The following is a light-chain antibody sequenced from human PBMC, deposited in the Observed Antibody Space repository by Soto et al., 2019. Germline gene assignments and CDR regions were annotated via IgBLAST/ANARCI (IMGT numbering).Light chain of an antibody. Sequence: QSVLTQPPSVSGAPGQRVTISCTGSSSNLGAGYEVHWYQQLPGAAPKLLIYGNTNRPSGVPDRFSGSKSGTSASLAITGLQAGDEADYYCQSYDSSLRGSVFGGGTKLTVL. CDR3: QSYDSSLRGSV. J-gene: IGLJ2*01. CDR2: GNT. CDR1: SSNLGAGYE. V-gene: IGLV1-40*01.